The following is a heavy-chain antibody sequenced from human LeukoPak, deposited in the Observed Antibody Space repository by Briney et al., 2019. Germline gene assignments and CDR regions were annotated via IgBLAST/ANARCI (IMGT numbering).Heavy chain of an antibody. D-gene: IGHD3-10*01. Sequence: SETLSLTCTVSGGSISSDNYQWSWIRQPPGKGLEWIGYIDYSGSTYYNPSLKSRVTISVDTSKNQFSLKLSSVTAADTAMYYCARYGSGSTWFDPWGQGTLVTVSS. CDR3: ARYGSGSTWFDP. J-gene: IGHJ5*02. V-gene: IGHV4-30-4*01. CDR1: GGSISSDNYQ. CDR2: IDYSGST.